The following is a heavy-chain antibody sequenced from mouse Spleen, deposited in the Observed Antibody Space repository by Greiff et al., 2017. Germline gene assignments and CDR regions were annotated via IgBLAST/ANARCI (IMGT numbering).Heavy chain of an antibody. CDR2: FYPGSGSI. D-gene: IGHD1-1*01. CDR1: GYTFTEYT. J-gene: IGHJ1*03. Sequence: QVQLKESGAELVKPGASVKLSCKASGYTFTEYTIHWVKQRSGQGLEWIGWFYPGSGSIKYNEKFKDKATLTADKSSSTVYMELSRLTSEDSAVYFCARHEDYYGSSDWYFDVWGTGTTVTVSS. V-gene: IGHV1-62-2*01. CDR3: ARHEDYYGSSDWYFDV.